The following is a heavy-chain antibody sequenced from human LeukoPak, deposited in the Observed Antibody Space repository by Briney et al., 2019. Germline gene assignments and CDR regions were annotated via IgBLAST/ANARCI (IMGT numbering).Heavy chain of an antibody. D-gene: IGHD3-10*01. CDR3: ARVPGSGTYYWYYFEY. V-gene: IGHV1-69*13. J-gene: IGHJ4*02. Sequence: ASVKVSCKASGGTFTSYAISWVRQAPGQGLEWMGGIIPIFGTANYAQKFQGRVTITADESTNTAYMEVNSLRSEDTAVYYCARVPGSGTYYWYYFEYWGQGTLVTVSS. CDR2: IIPIFGTA. CDR1: GGTFTSYA.